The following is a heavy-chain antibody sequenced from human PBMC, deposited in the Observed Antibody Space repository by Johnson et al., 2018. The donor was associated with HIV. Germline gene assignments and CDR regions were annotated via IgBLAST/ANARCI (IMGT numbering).Heavy chain of an antibody. D-gene: IGHD3-10*01. J-gene: IGHJ3*02. CDR3: ARDPMVRGAGGFDI. CDR2: ISYDGSIK. Sequence: LLVESGGGVVQPGKSLRLSCAASGFTFSSSAMHWVRQAPGQGLQWVALISYDGSIKYFADSVKGRFTISRDNSKNTLYLQMNSLRAEDTAVYYCARDPMVRGAGGFDIWGQGTMVTVSS. CDR1: GFTFSSSA. V-gene: IGHV3-30*14.